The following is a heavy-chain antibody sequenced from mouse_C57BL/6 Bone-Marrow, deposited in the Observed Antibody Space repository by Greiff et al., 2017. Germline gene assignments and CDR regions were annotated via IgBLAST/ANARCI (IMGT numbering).Heavy chain of an antibody. CDR3: AREGFPPFAY. V-gene: IGHV1-76*01. J-gene: IGHJ3*01. CDR1: GYTFTDYY. CDR2: IYPGSGNT. Sequence: QVQLQQSGAELVRPGASVKLSCKASGYTFTDYYINWVKQRPGQGLEWIARIYPGSGNTYYNEKFKGKATLTAEKSSSTAYMQLSSLTSEDSAVYYCAREGFPPFAYWGQGTRVTVSA.